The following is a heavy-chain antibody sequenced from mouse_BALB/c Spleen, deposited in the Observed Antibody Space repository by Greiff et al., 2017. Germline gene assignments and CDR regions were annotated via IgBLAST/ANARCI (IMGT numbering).Heavy chain of an antibody. J-gene: IGHJ3*01. CDR1: GYTFTDYA. Sequence: QVHVKQSGAELVRPGVSVKISCKGSGYTFTDYAMHWVKQSHAKSLEWIGVISTYYGDASYNQKFKGKATMTVDKSSSTAYMELARLTSEGSAIYYCANYYGSSGFAYWGQGTLVTVSA. CDR3: ANYYGSSGFAY. V-gene: IGHV1S137*01. CDR2: ISTYYGDA. D-gene: IGHD1-1*01.